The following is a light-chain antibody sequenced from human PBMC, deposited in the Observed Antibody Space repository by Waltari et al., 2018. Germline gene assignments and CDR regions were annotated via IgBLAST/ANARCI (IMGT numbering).Light chain of an antibody. CDR2: GAS. J-gene: IGKJ4*01. V-gene: IGKV3-20*01. CDR1: QSVSSNY. Sequence: EIVLTQSPGTLSLSPGVSATLSCRASQSVSSNYLAWYQQNPGQAPRLLIYGASSRAIGIPDRFSGSGSGTDFTLIISRLEPEDFAVYFCQQYSTSPLTFGGGTKVEIK. CDR3: QQYSTSPLT.